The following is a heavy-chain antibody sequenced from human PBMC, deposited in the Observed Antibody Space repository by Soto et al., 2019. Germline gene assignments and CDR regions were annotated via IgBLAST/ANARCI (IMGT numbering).Heavy chain of an antibody. CDR1: GFTFSNAW. CDR2: IKSKTDGGTT. CDR3: TTCDRDSSPAWGCYYGMDV. D-gene: IGHD6-13*01. J-gene: IGHJ6*02. Sequence: GGSLRLSCAASGFTFSNAWMNWVRQAPGKGLEWVGRIKSKTDGGTTDYAAPVKGRFTISRDDSKNTLYLQMNSLKTEDTAVYYCTTCDRDSSPAWGCYYGMDVWGQGTTVTVSS. V-gene: IGHV3-15*07.